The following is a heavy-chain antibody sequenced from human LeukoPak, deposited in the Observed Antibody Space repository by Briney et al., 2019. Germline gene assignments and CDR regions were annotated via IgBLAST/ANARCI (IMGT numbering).Heavy chain of an antibody. V-gene: IGHV3-23*01. J-gene: IGHJ3*02. CDR1: GFTFSSYG. CDR3: ARPRLEYCSGGSCFDAFDI. CDR2: ISGSGGST. D-gene: IGHD2-15*01. Sequence: QPGGSLRLSCAASGFTFSSYGMSWVRQAPGKGLDWVSAISGSGGSTYYADSVKGRFTISRDNSKNTLFLQMNSLTAEDTAIYSCARPRLEYCSGGSCFDAFDIWGQGTMVTVSS.